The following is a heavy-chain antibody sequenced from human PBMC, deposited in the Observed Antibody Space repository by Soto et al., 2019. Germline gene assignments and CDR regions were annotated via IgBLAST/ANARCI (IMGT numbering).Heavy chain of an antibody. CDR1: GYTFTSYA. J-gene: IGHJ4*02. D-gene: IGHD2-15*01. CDR2: INAGNGNT. V-gene: IGHV1-3*01. CDR3: AREISRY. Sequence: QVQLVQSGAEVKKPGASVKVSCKASGYTFTSYAMHWVRQAPGQRLEWMGWINAGNGNTKYSQTFQGRVTITSDTSASTAYMQPSSLSSEATAVYYCAREISRYWGKGTLVTVSS.